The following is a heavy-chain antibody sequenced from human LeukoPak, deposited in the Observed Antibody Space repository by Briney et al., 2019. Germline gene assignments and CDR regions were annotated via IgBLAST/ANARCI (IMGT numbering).Heavy chain of an antibody. Sequence: GGSLRLSCVPSGITFSNSALSWVRQAPGKGLEWVSTITKSGDQTHYADSVRGLFTISRDIFKNTLYLQMNSLRAEDTAVYHCVKSAGKDGYRDVFDIWGQGTVVTISS. CDR3: VKSAGKDGYRDVFDI. V-gene: IGHV3-23*01. CDR2: ITKSGDQT. D-gene: IGHD5-24*01. CDR1: GITFSNSA. J-gene: IGHJ3*02.